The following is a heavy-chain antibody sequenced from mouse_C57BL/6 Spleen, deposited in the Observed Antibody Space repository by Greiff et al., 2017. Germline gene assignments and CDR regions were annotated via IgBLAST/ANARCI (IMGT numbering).Heavy chain of an antibody. J-gene: IGHJ2*01. V-gene: IGHV1-42*01. Sequence: EVQVVESGPELVKPGASVKISCKASGYSFTGYYMNWVKQSPEKSLEWIGEINPSTGGTTYNQKFKAKATLTVDKSSSTAYMQLKSLTSEDSAVYYCARFGGDYWGQGTTLTVSS. CDR1: GYSFTGYY. CDR3: ARFGGDY. CDR2: INPSTGGT.